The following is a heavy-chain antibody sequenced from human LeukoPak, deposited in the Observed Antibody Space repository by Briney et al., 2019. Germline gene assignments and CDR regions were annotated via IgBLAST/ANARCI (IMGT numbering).Heavy chain of an antibody. CDR3: ARVKKLMPEFEF. J-gene: IGHJ4*02. D-gene: IGHD2-2*01. V-gene: IGHV1-2*02. CDR1: GYTFIDYY. CDR2: INPNSGAT. Sequence: ASVKVSCKSSGYTFIDYYIHWVRQAPGKGLEWVGLINPNSGATKYAQKFQGRVSMTRDTSINTAYMDLTNLRSDDTAIFYCARVKKLMPEFEFWGQGTLVTVSS.